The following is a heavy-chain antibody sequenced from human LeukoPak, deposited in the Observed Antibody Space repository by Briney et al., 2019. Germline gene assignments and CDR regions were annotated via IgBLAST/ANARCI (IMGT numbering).Heavy chain of an antibody. CDR1: GFTFSGSA. CDR3: ASQSTPVLPFDI. Sequence: GGSLRLSCAACGFTFSGSAMHWVRQGPGKGLEWVAVISYDGSNKYYADSVKGRFTISRDNSKNTLYVQMNSLRVEDTAVYYCASQSTPVLPFDIWGQGTMVIVSS. CDR2: ISYDGSNK. J-gene: IGHJ3*02. V-gene: IGHV3-30-3*01.